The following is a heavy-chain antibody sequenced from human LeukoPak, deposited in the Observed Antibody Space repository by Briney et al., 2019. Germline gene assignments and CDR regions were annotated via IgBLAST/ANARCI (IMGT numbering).Heavy chain of an antibody. CDR2: IYYSGST. J-gene: IGHJ2*01. D-gene: IGHD6-19*01. CDR3: GAYSGWYFYFDL. CDR1: GGSISSSSYY. V-gene: IGHV4-39*07. Sequence: SETLSLTCTVSGGSISSSSYYWGWIRQPPGKGLEWIGSIYYSGSTYYNPSLKSRVTISVDTSKNQFSLKLSSVTAADTAVYYCGAYSGWYFYFDLWGRGTLVTVSS.